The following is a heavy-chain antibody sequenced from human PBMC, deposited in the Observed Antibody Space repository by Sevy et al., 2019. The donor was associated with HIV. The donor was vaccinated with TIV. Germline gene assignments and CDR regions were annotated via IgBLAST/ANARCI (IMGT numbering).Heavy chain of an antibody. CDR2: IYSGGNT. D-gene: IGHD3-3*01. Sequence: GESLKISCAVSGFIVSSNYMTWVRQAPGKGLERVSVIYSGGNTFYADSGRGRFTISRDNSKNTLYLQMNSLRAEDTAVYYCARGMILEGSWYGMDVWGQGTTVTVSS. CDR1: GFIVSSNY. CDR3: ARGMILEGSWYGMDV. V-gene: IGHV3-53*01. J-gene: IGHJ6*02.